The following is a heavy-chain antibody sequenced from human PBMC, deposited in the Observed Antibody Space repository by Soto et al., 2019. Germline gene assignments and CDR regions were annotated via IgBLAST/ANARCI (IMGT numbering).Heavy chain of an antibody. V-gene: IGHV3-74*01. CDR1: GFTFSSYW. CDR3: ADGGGYSSSFSLCLFDY. J-gene: IGHJ4*02. D-gene: IGHD6-13*01. Sequence: GGSLRLSCAASGFTFSSYWMHWVRQAPGKGLVWVSRINSDGSSTSYADSVKGRFTISRDNAKNTLYLLMNSLRAEDTAVYYCADGGGYSSSFSLCLFDYWGQGTLVTVSS. CDR2: INSDGSST.